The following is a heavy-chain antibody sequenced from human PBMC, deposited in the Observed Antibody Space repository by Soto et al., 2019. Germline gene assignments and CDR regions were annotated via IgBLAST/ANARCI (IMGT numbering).Heavy chain of an antibody. CDR2: ISGSGGST. CDR1: GFTFSSYA. V-gene: IGHV3-23*01. CDR3: AKGFSGYYCYGMDV. Sequence: EVQLLESGGGLVQPGGSLRLSCAASGFTFSSYAMSWVRQAPGKGLEWVSAISGSGGSTYYADSVKGRFTISRDNSKNTLYLQINSLRAEDTAVYYCAKGFSGYYCYGMDVWGQGTTVTVSS. J-gene: IGHJ6*02.